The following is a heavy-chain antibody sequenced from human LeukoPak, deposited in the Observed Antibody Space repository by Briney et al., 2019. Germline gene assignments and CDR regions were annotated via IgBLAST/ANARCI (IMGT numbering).Heavy chain of an antibody. J-gene: IGHJ4*02. CDR1: GGSIISSSDY. V-gene: IGHV4-39*01. D-gene: IGHD1-26*01. Sequence: SETLSLTCTVSGGSIISSSDYWGWIRQHPGKGLEWIAAIYYTGSTYYNPSLRSRVTISVDTSKNQFSLRLTSVTAADTAVYYCTRRTGSRSNWGQGTLVTVDS. CDR3: TRRTGSRSN. CDR2: IYYTGST.